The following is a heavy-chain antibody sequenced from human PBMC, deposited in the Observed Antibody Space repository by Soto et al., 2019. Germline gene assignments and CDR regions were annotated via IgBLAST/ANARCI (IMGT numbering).Heavy chain of an antibody. V-gene: IGHV4-39*07. J-gene: IGHJ6*02. D-gene: IGHD2-21*02. Sequence: PSETLSLTCTVSGGSISSSSYYWGWIRQPPGKGLEWIGSIYYSGSTYYNPSLKSRVTISVDTSKNQFSLKLSSVTAADTAVYYCARDCGGDCSDYYYYGMDVWGQGTTVTVSS. CDR2: IYYSGST. CDR3: ARDCGGDCSDYYYYGMDV. CDR1: GGSISSSSYY.